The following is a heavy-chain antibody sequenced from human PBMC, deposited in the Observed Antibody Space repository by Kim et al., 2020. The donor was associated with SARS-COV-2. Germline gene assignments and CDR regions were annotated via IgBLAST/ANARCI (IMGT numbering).Heavy chain of an antibody. CDR1: GGTFSSYA. Sequence: SVKVSCKASGGTFSSYAISWVRQAPGQGLEWMGGIIPIFGTANYAQKFQGRVTITADESTSTAYMELSSLRSEDTAVYYCARGYYYDRSGYYSVMDAFDIWGQGPMVTVSS. CDR3: ARGYYYDRSGYYSVMDAFDI. CDR2: IIPIFGTA. D-gene: IGHD3-22*01. V-gene: IGHV1-69*13. J-gene: IGHJ3*02.